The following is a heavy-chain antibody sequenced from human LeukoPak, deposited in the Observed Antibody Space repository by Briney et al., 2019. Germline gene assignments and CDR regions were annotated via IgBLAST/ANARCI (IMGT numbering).Heavy chain of an antibody. CDR2: ISGSGAST. D-gene: IGHD3-10*01. J-gene: IGHJ4*02. CDR3: ARDSDHVRDY. Sequence: GGTLRLSCAASGFTLSSYGMSWVRQAPGKGLEWVSVISGSGASTYYADSVKGRFTFSRDNAKNTLYLQMNSLRAEDTAVYYCARDSDHVRDYWGQGTLVTVSS. V-gene: IGHV3-23*01. CDR1: GFTLSSYG.